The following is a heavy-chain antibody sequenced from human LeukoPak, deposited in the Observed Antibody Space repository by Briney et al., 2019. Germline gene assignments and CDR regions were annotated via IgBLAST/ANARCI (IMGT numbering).Heavy chain of an antibody. CDR1: GFTVSSHY. D-gene: IGHD3-22*01. V-gene: IGHV3-53*01. CDR3: ARDKVYDSSGYYDY. Sequence: GGSLRLSCAASGFTVSSHYMSWVRQAPGKGLEWVSVIYSGGSTYYADSVKGRFTISRDNSKNTLYLQLNSLRAEDTAVYYCARDKVYDSSGYYDYWGQGTLVTVSS. J-gene: IGHJ4*02. CDR2: IYSGGST.